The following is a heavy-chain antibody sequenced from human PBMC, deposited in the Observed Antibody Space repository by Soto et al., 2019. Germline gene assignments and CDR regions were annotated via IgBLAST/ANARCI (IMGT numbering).Heavy chain of an antibody. D-gene: IGHD4-17*01. J-gene: IGHJ6*02. Sequence: SETLSLTCTVTGGSIGSYYWSWIRQSPGRGLEWIGCVYYSDGTNYDPSLKSRATMSMDKSISTAYLQWSSLKASDTAMYYCARRGDYYYYGMDVWGQGTTVTVSS. CDR1: GGSIGSYY. V-gene: IGHV4-59*12. CDR2: VYYSDGT. CDR3: ARRGDYYYYGMDV.